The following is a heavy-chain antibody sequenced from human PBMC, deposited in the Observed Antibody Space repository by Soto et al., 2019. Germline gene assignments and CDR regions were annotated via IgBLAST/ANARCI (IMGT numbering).Heavy chain of an antibody. J-gene: IGHJ6*02. CDR1: GGTFSSYA. CDR3: ARRRVPIGIQLWLSYYCYGMDV. Sequence: QVQLVQSGAEVKKPGSSVKVSCKASGGTFSSYAISWVRQAPGQGLEWMGGIIPIFGTANYAQKFQGRVTVRADESTSTAYRERSSLSAEDTAVYYCARRRVPIGIQLWLSYYCYGMDVWGQGTTVTVSS. V-gene: IGHV1-69*12. CDR2: IIPIFGTA. D-gene: IGHD5-18*01.